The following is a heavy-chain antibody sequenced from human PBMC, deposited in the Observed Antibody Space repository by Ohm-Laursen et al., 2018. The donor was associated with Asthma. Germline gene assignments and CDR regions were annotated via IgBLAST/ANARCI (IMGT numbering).Heavy chain of an antibody. D-gene: IGHD6-19*01. Sequence: ASVKVSCKASGYTFTSYGISWVRQAPGQGLEWMGWISAYNGNTNYAQKLQGRVTMTTDTSTSTAYMELRSLRSDDTAVYYCARSGYSSGWSQNDAFDIWGQGTMVTVSS. CDR2: ISAYNGNT. CDR1: GYTFTSYG. V-gene: IGHV1-18*04. J-gene: IGHJ3*02. CDR3: ARSGYSSGWSQNDAFDI.